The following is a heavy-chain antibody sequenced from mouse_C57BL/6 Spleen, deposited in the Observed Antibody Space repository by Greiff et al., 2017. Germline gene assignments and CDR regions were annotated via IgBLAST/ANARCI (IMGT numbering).Heavy chain of an antibody. J-gene: IGHJ3*01. Sequence: EVKLLESGGGLVQPGGSMKLSCGASGFTFSNYWMNWVRQSPEKGLEWVAQIRLKSDNYATNYAESVIGRFTISRDDSKSSVYLQMNNLRAEYTGIYCCTKGVTPVWFAYWGQGTLVTVSA. CDR2: IRLKSDNYAT. CDR1: GFTFSNYW. CDR3: TKGVTPVWFAY. V-gene: IGHV6-3*01. D-gene: IGHD2-2*01.